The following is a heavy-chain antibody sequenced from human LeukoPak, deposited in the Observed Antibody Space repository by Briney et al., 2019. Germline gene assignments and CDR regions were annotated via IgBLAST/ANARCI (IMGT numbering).Heavy chain of an antibody. J-gene: IGHJ4*02. CDR1: GFTFDDDV. CDR3: ARVTPPSPWTPFDY. CDR2: INWNGGST. Sequence: GGSLRLSFAASGFTFDDDVIGWGRQAPGKGLGWGSGINWNGGSTGYADSVKGRFTIYRDNAKNSLYLKMNSLRAEDTALYYCARVTPPSPWTPFDYWGQGTLVTVSS. D-gene: IGHD4-23*01. V-gene: IGHV3-20*03.